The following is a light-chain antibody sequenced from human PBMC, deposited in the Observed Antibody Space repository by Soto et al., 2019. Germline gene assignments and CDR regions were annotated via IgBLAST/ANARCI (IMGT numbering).Light chain of an antibody. CDR3: LQYHNLWA. Sequence: EIVMTQSPATLSVSPGERATLSCRASQSVSSSLAWYQHRPGQAPRLLIYRASTRAPGVPARFSGSGSGTEFTLTISSLQPEDFTVYSCLQYHNLWAFGQGTKVDIK. CDR1: QSVSSS. J-gene: IGKJ1*01. CDR2: RAS. V-gene: IGKV3-15*01.